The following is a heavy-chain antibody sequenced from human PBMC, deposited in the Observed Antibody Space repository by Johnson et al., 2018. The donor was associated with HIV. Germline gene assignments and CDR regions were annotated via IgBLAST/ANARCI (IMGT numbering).Heavy chain of an antibody. CDR1: GFTFSSYG. Sequence: QVQLVESGGGVVQPGGSLRLSCAASGFTFSSYGMHWVRQAPGKGLEWVAFIRYDGSNKYYADSVKGRVTISRDNSKNTLYLQMNSLRAEDTAVYYCAKDRRQSSWELLDDAFDIWGQGTMVTVSS. D-gene: IGHD1-26*01. CDR2: IRYDGSNK. V-gene: IGHV3-30*02. CDR3: AKDRRQSSWELLDDAFDI. J-gene: IGHJ3*02.